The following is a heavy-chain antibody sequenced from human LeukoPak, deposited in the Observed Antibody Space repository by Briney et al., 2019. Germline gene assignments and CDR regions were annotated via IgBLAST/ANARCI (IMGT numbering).Heavy chain of an antibody. J-gene: IGHJ3*02. CDR2: ISSLSGTI. V-gene: IGHV3-48*01. Sequence: GGSLRLSCAASGFTFSSYSMNWVRQAPGEGLEWVSYISSLSGTIYYADSVKGRFTISRDNSKNTLYLQMNSLRAEDTAVYYCAKDDYYDSSGYLVMGAFDIWGQGTMVTVSS. CDR3: AKDDYYDSSGYLVMGAFDI. D-gene: IGHD3-22*01. CDR1: GFTFSSYS.